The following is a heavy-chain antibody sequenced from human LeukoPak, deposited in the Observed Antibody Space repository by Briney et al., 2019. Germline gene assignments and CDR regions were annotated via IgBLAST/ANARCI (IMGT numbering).Heavy chain of an antibody. CDR3: ARAPRYSYGCGPFDY. CDR1: GGSNSSGGYY. CDR2: IYYSGSP. J-gene: IGHJ4*02. D-gene: IGHD5-18*01. Sequence: SETLSLTCTVSGGSNSSGGYYGRWIRQHPGKGLEWIGYIYYSGSPYYNPSLKSRVTISVDTSKNQFSLKLSSVTAADTAVYYCARAPRYSYGCGPFDYWGQGTLVTVSS. V-gene: IGHV4-31*03.